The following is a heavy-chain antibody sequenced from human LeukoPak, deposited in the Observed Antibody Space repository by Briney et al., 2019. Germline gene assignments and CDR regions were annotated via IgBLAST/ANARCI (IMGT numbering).Heavy chain of an antibody. CDR3: AKDKTYHYASGSSYFDY. J-gene: IGHJ4*02. CDR1: GFTFSGYG. V-gene: IGHV3-30*18. Sequence: GGSLRLSCAASGFTFSGYGMSWVRQAPGKGLEWVAVIVYDGRNKYYADSVKGRFTISRDNSKNTLYLQMNSLRPEDTAVYYCAKDKTYHYASGSSYFDYWGQGTLVTVSS. CDR2: IVYDGRNK. D-gene: IGHD3-10*01.